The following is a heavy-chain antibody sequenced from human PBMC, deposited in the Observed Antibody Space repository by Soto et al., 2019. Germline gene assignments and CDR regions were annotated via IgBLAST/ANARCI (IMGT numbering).Heavy chain of an antibody. CDR3: ARDRAGHGPFAY. Sequence: RASVKVSCKASGYTFTGYYMHWVRQAPGQGLEWMGWINPNSGGTNYAQKFQGRVTMTRDTSISTAYMELSRLRSDDTAVYYCARDRAGHGPFAYWGQGTLVTVSS. CDR2: INPNSGGT. CDR1: GYTFTGYY. J-gene: IGHJ4*02. V-gene: IGHV1-2*02. D-gene: IGHD6-13*01.